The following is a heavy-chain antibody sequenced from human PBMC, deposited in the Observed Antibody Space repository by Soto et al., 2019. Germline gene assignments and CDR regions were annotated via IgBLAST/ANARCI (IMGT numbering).Heavy chain of an antibody. J-gene: IGHJ4*02. CDR2: ISAHNGNT. CDR1: GYTFTSYG. D-gene: IGHD1-1*01. Sequence: QVHLVQSGAEVKKPGASVKVSCKASGYTFTSYGITWVGQAPGQGLEWMGWISAHNGNTDYAQKLQGIVIVTRDTSPSTDYMELRSLKSDDTAVYYCARGRYGDYGGQGALVTVSS. V-gene: IGHV1-18*01. CDR3: ARGRYGDY.